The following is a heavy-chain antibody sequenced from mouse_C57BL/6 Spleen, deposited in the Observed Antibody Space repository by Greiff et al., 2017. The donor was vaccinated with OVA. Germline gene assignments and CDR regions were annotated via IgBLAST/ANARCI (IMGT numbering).Heavy chain of an antibody. CDR3: ARRTNSIFDY. CDR2: IDPSDSYT. D-gene: IGHD2-10*02. J-gene: IGHJ2*01. Sequence: QVQLKQPGAELVKPGASVKLSCKASGYTFTSYWMQWVKQRPGQGLEWIGEIDPSDSYTNYNQKFKGKATLTVDTSSSTAYMQLSSLTSEDSAFYYCARRTNSIFDYWGQGTTLTVSS. CDR1: GYTFTSYW. V-gene: IGHV1-50*01.